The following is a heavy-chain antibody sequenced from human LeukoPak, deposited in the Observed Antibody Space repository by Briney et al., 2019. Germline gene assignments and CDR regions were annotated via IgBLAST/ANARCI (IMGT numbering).Heavy chain of an antibody. D-gene: IGHD3-22*01. J-gene: IGHJ4*02. V-gene: IGHV4-59*01. CDR2: ISYSGST. CDR1: GGSMSNYY. CDR3: ARGPSRYDSVGY. Sequence: SETLSLTCTVPGGSMSNYYLSWIRQPPGKGLEWIGYISYSGSTTYNPSLKSRVTISVDTSKNQFSLKLNSVSAADTAVYYCARGPSRYDSVGYWGQGTLVTVSS.